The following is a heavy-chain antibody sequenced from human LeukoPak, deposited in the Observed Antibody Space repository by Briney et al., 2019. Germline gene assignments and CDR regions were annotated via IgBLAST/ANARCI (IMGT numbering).Heavy chain of an antibody. CDR3: EKLGRFVVVIIWDAFDF. CDR2: ICGPGDRT. CDR1: GFTFSTSA. J-gene: IGHJ4*02. Sequence: VTSPRLSCASSGFTFSTSAMRCVPHAPGEGLECVSGICGPGDRTFYVHSVKGRFTLSRDNSQNTLYLHMNSPRDQDTGLYYCEKLGRFVVVIIWDAFDFWGQGTLVTVS. D-gene: IGHD2-21*01. V-gene: IGHV3-23*01.